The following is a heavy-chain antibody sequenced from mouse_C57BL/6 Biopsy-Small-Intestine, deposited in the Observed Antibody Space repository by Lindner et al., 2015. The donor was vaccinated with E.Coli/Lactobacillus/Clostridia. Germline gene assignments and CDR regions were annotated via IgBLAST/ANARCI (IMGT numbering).Heavy chain of an antibody. CDR2: IDPSNSET. CDR3: ARSDSFLYFDF. CDR1: DYTFTNYW. D-gene: IGHD2-12*01. V-gene: IGHV1-52*01. J-gene: IGHJ2*01. Sequence: VQLQESGAELVRPGSSVKLSCKASDYTFTNYWMHWVKQRPIQGLEWIATIDPSNSETHYNQKFKDKATLTVDKSSSTAYMQLSSLTPEDSAVYYCARSDSFLYFDFWGQGTTLTVSS.